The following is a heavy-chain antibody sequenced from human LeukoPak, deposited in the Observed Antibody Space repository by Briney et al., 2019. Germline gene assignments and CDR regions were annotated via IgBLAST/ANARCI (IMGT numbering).Heavy chain of an antibody. D-gene: IGHD3-22*01. J-gene: IGHJ4*02. CDR3: AKETTPPKYYYDSSGYPDY. CDR1: GFTFSSYA. V-gene: IGHV3-23*01. Sequence: GGSLRLSCAASGFTFSSYAMSWVRQAPGKGLEWVSAISGSGGSTYYADSVKGRFTISRDNSKNTLYLQMNSLRVEDTAVYYCAKETTPPKYYYDSSGYPDYWGQGTLVTVSS. CDR2: ISGSGGST.